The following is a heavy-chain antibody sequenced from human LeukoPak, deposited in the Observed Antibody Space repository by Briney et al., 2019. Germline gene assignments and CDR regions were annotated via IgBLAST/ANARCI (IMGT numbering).Heavy chain of an antibody. CDR1: GYTFTGYY. CDR2: INPNSGGT. V-gene: IGHV1-2*02. Sequence: GASVKVSCKASGYTFTGYYMHWVRQAPGQGLEWMGWINPNSGGTNYAQRFQGRVTMTRDTSISTAYMELSRLRSDDTAVYYRARGASGVYTVTTSWFDPWGQGTLVTVSS. CDR3: ARGASGVYTVTTSWFDP. J-gene: IGHJ5*02. D-gene: IGHD4-17*01.